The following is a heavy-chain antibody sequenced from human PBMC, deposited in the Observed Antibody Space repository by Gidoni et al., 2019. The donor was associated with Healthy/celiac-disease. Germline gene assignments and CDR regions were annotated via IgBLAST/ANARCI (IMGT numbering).Heavy chain of an antibody. V-gene: IGHV3-23*01. CDR1: GFTFSSSA. J-gene: IGHJ4*02. CDR2: ISGSGGST. CDR3: AKGSMMIAVAGAWSY. D-gene: IGHD6-19*01. Sequence: EVQLLESGGGVVQPGGSLRLSCAASGFTFSSSAMSWVRQAPGKGLEWVSAISGSGGSTYYADSVKGRFTISRDNSKNTLYLQMNSLRAEDTAVYYCAKGSMMIAVAGAWSYWGQGTLVTVSS.